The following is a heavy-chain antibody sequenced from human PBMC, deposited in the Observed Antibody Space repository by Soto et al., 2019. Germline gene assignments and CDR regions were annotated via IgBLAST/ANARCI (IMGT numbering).Heavy chain of an antibody. Sequence: ASVKVSCKTSGFRFTNYGFTWVRQAPGQGLEWMGWITPNNEDTHYAQKFQGRVTMTTDTGTDTVYMELRSLRSDDTAMYYCARKGTGHPSDYWGQGTLVTVSS. CDR3: ARKGTGHPSDY. D-gene: IGHD1-1*01. CDR2: ITPNNEDT. CDR1: GFRFTNYG. V-gene: IGHV1-18*01. J-gene: IGHJ4*02.